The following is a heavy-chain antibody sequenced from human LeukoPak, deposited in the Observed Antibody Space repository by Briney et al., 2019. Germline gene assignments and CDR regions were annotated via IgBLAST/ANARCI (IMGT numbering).Heavy chain of an antibody. CDR2: INSDGSST. CDR1: GFIFSNYW. D-gene: IGHD2-2*01. V-gene: IGHV3-74*01. Sequence: PGGSLRLSCAASGFIFSNYWMYWVRQVPGKGLVWVSRINSDGSSTSYADSVKGRFTISRDNAKNTLFLQMNSLRVEDTAVYYCARHAVPDYWGQGTLVTVSS. J-gene: IGHJ4*02. CDR3: ARHAVPDY.